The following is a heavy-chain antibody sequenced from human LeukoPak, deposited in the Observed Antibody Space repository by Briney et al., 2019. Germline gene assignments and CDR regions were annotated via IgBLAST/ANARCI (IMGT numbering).Heavy chain of an antibody. CDR3: ARELDYGGKCNFGY. V-gene: IGHV3-74*03. J-gene: IGHJ4*02. Sequence: GGSLKLSCAASGFTFSRSCMHWVRQAPGKGLVWVSRISCAGSSILYADSVKGRFTISRDNAKNTLYLQMNSLRAEDTAVYFCARELDYGGKCNFGYWGQGTLVTVSS. CDR1: GFTFSRSC. CDR2: ISCAGSSI. D-gene: IGHD4-23*01.